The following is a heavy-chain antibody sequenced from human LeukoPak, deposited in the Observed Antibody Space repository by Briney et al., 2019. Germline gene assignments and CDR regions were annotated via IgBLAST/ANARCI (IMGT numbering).Heavy chain of an antibody. J-gene: IGHJ4*02. CDR3: ARESGWDEDY. V-gene: IGHV3-21*01. Sequence: PGGSLRLSCAASGFTFSSYEMNWVRQAPGKGLEWVSSISSSSSYIYYADSVKGRFTISRDNAKNTLYLQMNSLRAEDTAVYYCARESGWDEDYWGQGTLVTVSS. CDR2: ISSSSSYI. CDR1: GFTFSSYE. D-gene: IGHD6-19*01.